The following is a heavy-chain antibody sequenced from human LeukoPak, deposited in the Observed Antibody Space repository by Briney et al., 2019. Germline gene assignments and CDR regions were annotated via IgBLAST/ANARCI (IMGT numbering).Heavy chain of an antibody. CDR3: ARDRDYYGSGSYNYFDY. CDR1: GGTFSSYA. Sequence: ASVKVSCKASGGTFSSYAISWVRQAPGQGLEWMGGIIPIFGTANYAQKFQGRVTITTDESTSTAYMELSSLRSEDTAVYYCARDRDYYGSGSYNYFDYWGQGTLVTVSS. V-gene: IGHV1-69*05. D-gene: IGHD3-10*01. J-gene: IGHJ4*02. CDR2: IIPIFGTA.